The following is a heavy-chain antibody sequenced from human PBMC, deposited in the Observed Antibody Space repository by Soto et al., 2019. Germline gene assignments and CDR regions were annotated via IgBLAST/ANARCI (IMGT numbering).Heavy chain of an antibody. CDR2: IIPIFGTA. J-gene: IGHJ6*02. CDR3: ARRGIVVVPAAIIGYYYGMDV. V-gene: IGHV1-69*01. CDR1: GGTFSGYA. D-gene: IGHD2-2*02. Sequence: QVQLVQSGAEVKKPGSSVKVSCKASGGTFSGYAISWVRQAPGQGLEWMGGIIPIFGTANYAQKFQGRVTITADESTSTAYMELSSLRAEDTAVYYCARRGIVVVPAAIIGYYYGMDVWGQGTTVTVSS.